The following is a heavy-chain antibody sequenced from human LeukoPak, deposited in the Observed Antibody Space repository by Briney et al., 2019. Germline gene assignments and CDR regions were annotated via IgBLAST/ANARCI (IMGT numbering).Heavy chain of an antibody. CDR1: GFTFSSYA. J-gene: IGHJ4*02. V-gene: IGHV3-23*01. D-gene: IGHD3-22*01. CDR3: AKVVRGYYYDSSGYYYFDY. CDR2: ISGSGGST. Sequence: GGSLRLSCAASGFTFSSYAMSWVRQAPGKGLEWVSAISGSGGSTYYADSVKGRFTTSRDNSKNTLYLQMNSLRAEDTAVYYCAKVVRGYYYDSSGYYYFDYWGQGTLVTVSS.